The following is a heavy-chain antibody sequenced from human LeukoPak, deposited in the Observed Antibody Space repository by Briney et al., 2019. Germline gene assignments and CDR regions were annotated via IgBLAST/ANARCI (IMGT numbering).Heavy chain of an antibody. Sequence: GGSLRLSCVASGFTFSSYSMNWVRQAPGKGLEWVSSISSSSSYIYYADSVKGRFTISRDNAKNSLYLQMNSLRAEDTAVYYCARTREDIVVVPAAPEYWGQGTLVTVSS. V-gene: IGHV3-21*01. CDR1: GFTFSSYS. J-gene: IGHJ4*02. CDR2: ISSSSSYI. D-gene: IGHD2-2*01. CDR3: ARTREDIVVVPAAPEY.